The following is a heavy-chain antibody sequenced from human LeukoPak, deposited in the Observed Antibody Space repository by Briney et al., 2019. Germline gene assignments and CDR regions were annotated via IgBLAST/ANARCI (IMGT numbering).Heavy chain of an antibody. CDR3: AREGRKYDSLAFDY. CDR1: GFTFSSYW. Sequence: PGGSLRLSRAASGFTFSSYWMHWVRQAPGKGLVWVSRINSDGSSTSYADSVKGRFTISRDNAKNTLYLQMNSLRAEDTAVYYCAREGRKYDSLAFDYWGQGTLVTVSS. V-gene: IGHV3-74*01. D-gene: IGHD3-3*01. CDR2: INSDGSST. J-gene: IGHJ4*02.